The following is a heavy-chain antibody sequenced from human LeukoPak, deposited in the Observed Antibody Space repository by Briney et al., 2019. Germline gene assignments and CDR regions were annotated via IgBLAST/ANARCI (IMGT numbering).Heavy chain of an antibody. Sequence: GGSLRLSCVASGFSFSSYGMHWVRQAPGKGLEWVAGILYDGVNRYYANSVKGRFTVSRDTSENTLYLQMSSLRAEDTAVYYCARHASGSYFFEYWGQGTLVTVCS. J-gene: IGHJ4*02. CDR3: ARHASGSYFFEY. V-gene: IGHV3-33*05. CDR1: GFSFSSYG. D-gene: IGHD3-10*01. CDR2: ILYDGVNR.